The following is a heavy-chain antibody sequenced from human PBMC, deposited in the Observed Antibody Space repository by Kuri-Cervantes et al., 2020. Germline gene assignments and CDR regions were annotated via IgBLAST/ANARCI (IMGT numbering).Heavy chain of an antibody. CDR3: ARDRGSGYYYSIDD. D-gene: IGHD3-22*01. J-gene: IGHJ4*02. V-gene: IGHV3-33*08. CDR2: IWYDGSNK. Sequence: GESLKISCAASGFTFSSYGRHWVRQAPGKGLEWVAVIWYDGSNKYYADSVKGRFTISRDNSKNTLYLQMNSLRAEDTAVYYCARDRGSGYYYSIDDWGQGTLVTVSS. CDR1: GFTFSSYG.